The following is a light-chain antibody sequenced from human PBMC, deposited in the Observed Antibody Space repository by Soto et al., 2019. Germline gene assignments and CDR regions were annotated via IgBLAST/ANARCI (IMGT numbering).Light chain of an antibody. CDR3: QQYGSSPS. Sequence: EIVMTQSRATLSVSPGERATLSCRASQSVSSNLAWYQQKPGQAPRLLIYGASTRATGIPARFSGSGSGTEFTLTISRLEPEDFAVYYCQQYGSSPSFGQGTKLEIK. J-gene: IGKJ2*01. CDR2: GAS. V-gene: IGKV3-15*01. CDR1: QSVSSN.